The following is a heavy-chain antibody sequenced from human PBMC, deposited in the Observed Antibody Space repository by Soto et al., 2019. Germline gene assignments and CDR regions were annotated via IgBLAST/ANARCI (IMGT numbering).Heavy chain of an antibody. J-gene: IGHJ4*02. CDR3: ARESEDLTTNFDY. V-gene: IGHV3-21*06. Sequence: GGSLRLSCAASGFIFTRYSMNWVRQAPGKGLEWVSSISSTTNYIYYGDSMKGRFTISRDNAKNSLYLEMNSLRAEDTAVYYCARESEDLTTNFDYWGQGTLVTVSS. D-gene: IGHD2-15*01. CDR1: GFIFTRYS. CDR2: ISSTTNYI.